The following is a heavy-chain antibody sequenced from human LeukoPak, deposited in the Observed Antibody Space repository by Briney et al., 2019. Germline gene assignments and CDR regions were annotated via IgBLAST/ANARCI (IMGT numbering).Heavy chain of an antibody. D-gene: IGHD2-2*01. V-gene: IGHV1-69*05. CDR1: GGTFSSYA. J-gene: IGHJ6*03. CDR2: IIPIFGTA. CDR3: ASVSSSTRAGYYYYMDV. Sequence: GASVKVSCKASGGTFSSYAISWVRQAPGQGLEWMGGIIPIFGTANYAQKFQGRVTITTDGSTSTAYMELSSLRSEDTAVYYCASVSSSTRAGYYYYMDVWGKGTTVTVSS.